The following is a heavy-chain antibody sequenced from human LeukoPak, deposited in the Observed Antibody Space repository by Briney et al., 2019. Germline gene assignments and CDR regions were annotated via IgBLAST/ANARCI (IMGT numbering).Heavy chain of an antibody. Sequence: GGSLRLSCAGSGLTFSRYTMHGVRQAPGKGLEWVAIISYDGSNKHYADSVKGRFTISRDNSKNTLSLPMTSLRAEDTAGYYCAREAWDGAESLDYWGQGTLVTASS. J-gene: IGHJ4*02. CDR2: ISYDGSNK. D-gene: IGHD3-10*01. CDR3: AREAWDGAESLDY. CDR1: GLTFSRYT. V-gene: IGHV3-30-3*01.